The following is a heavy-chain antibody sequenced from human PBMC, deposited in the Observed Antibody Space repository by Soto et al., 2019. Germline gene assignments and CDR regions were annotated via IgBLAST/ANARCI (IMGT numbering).Heavy chain of an antibody. CDR2: IKQDGSEE. J-gene: IGHJ6*04. CDR3: AREIAARL. Sequence: EVQLVESGGGLVPPGGSLILSCAASGFTFSSYWMSWFRQAPGKGLEWVANIKQDGSEENYVDSVKGRFTISRDNAKNALYLQMNSLRVEDTAVYYCAREIAARLWGKGTTVTVSS. D-gene: IGHD6-6*01. V-gene: IGHV3-7*01. CDR1: GFTFSSYW.